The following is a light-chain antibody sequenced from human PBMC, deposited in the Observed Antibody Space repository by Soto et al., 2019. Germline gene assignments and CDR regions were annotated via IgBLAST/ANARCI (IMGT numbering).Light chain of an antibody. V-gene: IGLV2-8*01. Sequence: QSVLTQPPSASGSPGQSVTISCTGTKNDIGVYDFVSWYQHHPGKAPRLIIYEVVQRPSGVPDRFSGSKSGNTASLTVSGLQAAAEADYFCKSYAGSNPYVFGSGTKLTV. CDR2: EVV. CDR3: KSYAGSNPYV. CDR1: KNDIGVYDF. J-gene: IGLJ1*01.